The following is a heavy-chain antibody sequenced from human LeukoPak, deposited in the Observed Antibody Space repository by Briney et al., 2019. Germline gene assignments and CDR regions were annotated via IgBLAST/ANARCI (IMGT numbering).Heavy chain of an antibody. CDR3: AKDECGGDCYPIALPDY. CDR1: GFTFSSYA. CDR2: ISGSGGST. V-gene: IGHV3-23*01. Sequence: GGSLRLSCAASGFTFSSYAMSWVRQAPGKGLEWVSAISGSGGSTYYADSVKGRFTISRDNSKNTLYLQMNSLRAEDTAVYYCAKDECGGDCYPIALPDYWGQGTLVTVSS. J-gene: IGHJ4*02. D-gene: IGHD2-21*02.